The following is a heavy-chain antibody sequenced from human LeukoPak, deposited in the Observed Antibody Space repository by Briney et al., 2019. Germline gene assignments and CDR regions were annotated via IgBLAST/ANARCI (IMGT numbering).Heavy chain of an antibody. J-gene: IGHJ4*02. D-gene: IGHD2-2*01. CDR1: GGTFSSYA. V-gene: IGHV1-69*13. Sequence: GASVKVSCKASGGTFSSYAISWVRQAPGQGLEWMGGIIPIFGTANYAQKFQGRVTITADESTSTAYMELGSLRSEDTAVYYCARDGGGYCSSTSCRGDYWGQGTLVTVSS. CDR2: IIPIFGTA. CDR3: ARDGGGYCSSTSCRGDY.